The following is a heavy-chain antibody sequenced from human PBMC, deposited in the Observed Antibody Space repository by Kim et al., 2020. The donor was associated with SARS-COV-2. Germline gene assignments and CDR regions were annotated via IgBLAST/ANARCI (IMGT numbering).Heavy chain of an antibody. Sequence: ASVKVSCKASGFDFTNYYIHWVRQAPGQGLEWMGVINPGSTFTSYAQKFQGRVTTTRDTSTNTVYMEVNNLSSEDTAAYSCAREQPRTSLFYFWGQGTRV. CDR1: GFDFTNYY. CDR2: INPGSTFT. CDR3: AREQPRTSLFYF. D-gene: IGHD1-1*01. V-gene: IGHV1-46*01. J-gene: IGHJ4*02.